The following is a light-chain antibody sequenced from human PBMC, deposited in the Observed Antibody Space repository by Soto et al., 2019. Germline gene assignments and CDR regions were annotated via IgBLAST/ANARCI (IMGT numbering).Light chain of an antibody. Sequence: QSALTQPRSVSGSPGQSVTISCTGNSSDVGGYNYVSWYQQHPGKTPKLMIYDASKRPSGVPDRFSGSRSGNTASLTIFGLQAGDEADYYCGSYAGSYTYVFGTGTKVTV. J-gene: IGLJ1*01. CDR1: SSDVGGYNY. V-gene: IGLV2-11*01. CDR3: GSYAGSYTYV. CDR2: DAS.